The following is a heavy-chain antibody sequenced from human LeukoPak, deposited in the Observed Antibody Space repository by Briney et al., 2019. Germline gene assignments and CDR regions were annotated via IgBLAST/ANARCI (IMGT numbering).Heavy chain of an antibody. CDR1: GYTFTSYY. J-gene: IGHJ3*02. CDR2: INPNGGST. CDR3: ARDPMVRGVNGAFDI. Sequence: ASVKVSCKASGYTFTSYYIHWVRQAPGQGLEWMGVINPNGGSTNYAQQFQGRVTVTRDTSTSTAYMELSSLRSEDTAVYYCARDPMVRGVNGAFDIWGQGTMVTVSS. V-gene: IGHV1-46*01. D-gene: IGHD3-10*01.